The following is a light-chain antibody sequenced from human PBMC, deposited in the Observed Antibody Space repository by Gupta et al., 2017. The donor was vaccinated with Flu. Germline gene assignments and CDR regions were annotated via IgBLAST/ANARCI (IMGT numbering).Light chain of an antibody. V-gene: IGLV1-47*02. CDR3: SAWDDSMSSRV. CDR1: ISNIGNNY. Sequence: QSVVPQPPSESGTPGQRVTISCSGGISNIGNNYVYWYQQLTGSAPKLLIYSNDRRPSGVPDRFSGSKSGTSASPATIGLRAEDEADDYCSAWDDSMSSRVFGGGTKLTVL. J-gene: IGLJ3*02. CDR2: SND.